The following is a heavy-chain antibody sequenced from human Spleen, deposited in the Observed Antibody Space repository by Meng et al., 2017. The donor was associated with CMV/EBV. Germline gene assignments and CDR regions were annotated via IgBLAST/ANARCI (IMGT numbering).Heavy chain of an antibody. V-gene: IGHV1-69*06. Sequence: SVKVSCKASGGSFSTYAISWVRQAPGQGLEWMGGILPMFRTASYAQKFPGRVTMTEDTSTDTAHMELSSLRSDDTAVYYCASSLKPSDCSRTSCPPGGYYGMDVWGQGTTVTVSS. CDR3: ASSLKPSDCSRTSCPPGGYYGMDV. CDR1: GGSFSTYA. D-gene: IGHD2-2*01. CDR2: ILPMFRTA. J-gene: IGHJ6*02.